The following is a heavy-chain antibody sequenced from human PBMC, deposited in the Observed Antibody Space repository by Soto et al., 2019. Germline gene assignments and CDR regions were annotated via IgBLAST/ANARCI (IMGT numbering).Heavy chain of an antibody. CDR1: GYTFSDYY. CDR2: INPKTGDT. D-gene: IGHD6-6*01. J-gene: IGHJ4*02. CDR3: ARSVSFIAPRPDY. Sequence: QVQLVQSRAEVKKPGASVKVSCTASGYTFSDYYMHWVRQAPGQGLEWMAWINPKTGDTNYAQKFQGRVTVTRDTSISTVYMEMSRLSSDDTAVYYCARSVSFIAPRPDYWGQGTLVSVSS. V-gene: IGHV1-2*02.